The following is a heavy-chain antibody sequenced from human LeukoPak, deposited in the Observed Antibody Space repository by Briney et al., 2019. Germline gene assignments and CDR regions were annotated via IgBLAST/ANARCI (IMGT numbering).Heavy chain of an antibody. Sequence: PSETLSLTCTVSGGSISSSSYYWGWIRQPPGKGLGWIGSIYYSGSTNYNPSLKSRVTISVDTSKNQFSLKLSSVTAADTAVYYCARHGTSGTNLNWFDPWGQGTLVTVSS. CDR1: GGSISSSSYY. CDR3: ARHGTSGTNLNWFDP. V-gene: IGHV4-39*07. CDR2: IYYSGST. J-gene: IGHJ5*02. D-gene: IGHD1-1*01.